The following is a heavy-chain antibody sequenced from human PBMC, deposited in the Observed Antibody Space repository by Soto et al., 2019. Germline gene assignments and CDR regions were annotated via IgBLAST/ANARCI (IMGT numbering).Heavy chain of an antibody. Sequence: SGPTMVKPTQTLTLTCTFSGFSLSTSGVGVGWIRQPPGKALEWLALIYWNDDKRYSPSLKSRLTITKDTSKNQVVLTMTNMDPVDTATYYCAHRRTVTQPFDYWGQGTLVTVSS. J-gene: IGHJ4*02. V-gene: IGHV2-5*01. CDR3: AHRRTVTQPFDY. CDR1: GFSLSTSGVG. CDR2: IYWNDDK. D-gene: IGHD4-17*01.